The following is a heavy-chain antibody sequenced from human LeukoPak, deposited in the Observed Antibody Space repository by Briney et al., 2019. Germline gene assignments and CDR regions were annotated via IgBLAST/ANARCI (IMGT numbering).Heavy chain of an antibody. V-gene: IGHV4-39*07. J-gene: IGHJ6*03. CDR3: ARVRYCSSTSCYAQYYYYMDV. CDR1: GGSISSSSYY. D-gene: IGHD2-2*01. Sequence: TSETLSLTCTVSGGSISSSSYYWSWIRQPPGKGLEWIGEINHSGSTNYNPSLKSRVTISVDTSKNQFSLKLSSVTAADTAVYYCARVRYCSSTSCYAQYYYYMDVWGKGTTVTVSS. CDR2: INHSGST.